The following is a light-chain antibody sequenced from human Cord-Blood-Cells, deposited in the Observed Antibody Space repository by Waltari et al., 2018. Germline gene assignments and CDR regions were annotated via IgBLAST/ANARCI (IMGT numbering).Light chain of an antibody. V-gene: IGLV3-1*01. CDR2: QDS. J-gene: IGLJ1*01. CDR1: KLGEKY. Sequence: SYELTQPPSVSVSPGQTPSITCSGDKLGEKYACWYQQKPGQSPVLVIYQDSKRPSGIPERFSGSNSGNTATLTISGTQAMDEADYYCQAWDSSTYVFGTGTKVTVL. CDR3: QAWDSSTYV.